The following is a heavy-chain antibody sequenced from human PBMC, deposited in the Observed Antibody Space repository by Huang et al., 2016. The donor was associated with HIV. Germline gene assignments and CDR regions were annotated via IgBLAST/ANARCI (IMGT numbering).Heavy chain of an antibody. D-gene: IGHD2-8*02. V-gene: IGHV3-23*01. CDR3: AKKGGLTGFQPLDY. Sequence: EVPLLESGGGLVKPGGSLRLSCTASEFTWSSYGMSWVRQASGKWLGWVSTIGGSRENTYYGDSVKGRFTIPRDKSKNTLYLQMNSLRAEDTAVYFCAKKGGLTGFQPLDYWGQGTQVTVSS. CDR1: EFTWSSYG. J-gene: IGHJ4*02. CDR2: IGGSRENT.